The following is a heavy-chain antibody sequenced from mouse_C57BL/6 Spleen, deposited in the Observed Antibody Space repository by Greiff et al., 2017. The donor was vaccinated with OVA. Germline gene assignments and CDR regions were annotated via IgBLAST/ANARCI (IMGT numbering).Heavy chain of an antibody. D-gene: IGHD1-1*01. CDR1: GYTFTSYW. Sequence: VQLQQSGTVLARPGASVKMSCKTSGYTFTSYWMHWVKQRPGQGLEWIGAIYPGNSDTSYNQKFKGKAKLTAVTSASAAYMELSSLTNEDSAVYYCTRYPLGYYGSSPFDYWGQGTTLTVSS. CDR2: IYPGNSDT. J-gene: IGHJ2*01. CDR3: TRYPLGYYGSSPFDY. V-gene: IGHV1-5*01.